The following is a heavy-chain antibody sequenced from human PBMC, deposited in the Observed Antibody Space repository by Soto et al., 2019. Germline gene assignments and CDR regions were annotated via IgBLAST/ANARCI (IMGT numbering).Heavy chain of an antibody. D-gene: IGHD5-18*01. V-gene: IGHV5-51*01. J-gene: IGHJ4*02. CDR3: ASAMRYSYGYY. Sequence: GESLKISCKRSGYTFNSYSIGWVRQMAGKGLEWMGIIYASDSDTRYSPSFQGQVTISVDKSISTAYLQWSSLKASDTAIYYCASAMRYSYGYYWGQETLGT. CDR2: IYASDSDT. CDR1: GYTFNSYS.